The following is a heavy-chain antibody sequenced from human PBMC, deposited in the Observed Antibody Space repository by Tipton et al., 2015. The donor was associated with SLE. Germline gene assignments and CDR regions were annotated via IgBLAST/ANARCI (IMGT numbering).Heavy chain of an antibody. D-gene: IGHD3-3*01. CDR2: IFPGGST. J-gene: IGHJ4*02. Sequence: TLSLTCTVSNGSINSYYWSWIRQSPEKGLEFIGYIFPGGSTKYNPSLKSRVTISVDTSKNQFSLKLFSATAADTAVYYCTRGSSFFQYWGQGTLVTVSS. CDR3: TRGSSFFQY. V-gene: IGHV4-4*08. CDR1: NGSINSYY.